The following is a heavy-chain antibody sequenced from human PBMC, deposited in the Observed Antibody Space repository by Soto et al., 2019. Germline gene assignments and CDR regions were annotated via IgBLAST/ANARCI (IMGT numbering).Heavy chain of an antibody. J-gene: IGHJ4*02. D-gene: IGHD2-2*01. V-gene: IGHV3-21*01. CDR2: ISDGSTYI. CDR1: GFTFSRSN. Sequence: PGGSLRLSCVASGFTFSRSNMKWVRQAPGKGLEWVSSISDGSTYIYYADSVKGRFTVSRDNAKHSLYLQMDSLRVEDTAVYYCTRAYSSSFAEWGQGTLVNVSS. CDR3: TRAYSSSFAE.